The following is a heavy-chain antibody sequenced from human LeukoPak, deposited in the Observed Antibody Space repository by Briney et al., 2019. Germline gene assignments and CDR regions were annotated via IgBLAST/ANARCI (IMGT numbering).Heavy chain of an antibody. Sequence: PGGSLRLSCAASGFTFSSYAMRWVRQAPGKGLEWVSTIGGSGGSTYYADSVKGRFTISRDNSKNTLYLQMNSLRAEDTAVYYCAKDRYSVVVVGGLDYWGQGTLVTVSS. CDR3: AKDRYSVVVVGGLDY. V-gene: IGHV3-23*01. J-gene: IGHJ4*02. CDR2: IGGSGGST. D-gene: IGHD2-15*01. CDR1: GFTFSSYA.